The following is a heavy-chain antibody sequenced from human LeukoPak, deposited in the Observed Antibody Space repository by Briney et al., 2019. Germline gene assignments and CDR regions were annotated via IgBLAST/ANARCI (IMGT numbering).Heavy chain of an antibody. Sequence: SDTLSLTCAVSGSSIRSSKWWGWIRQPPGKGLEWIGYMYYSGSIYYNPSLKSRVTMSVDTSKSQFSLKVRYVTAADTAVYYCARGLNDSWTGENYWGQGTLVTVSS. V-gene: IGHV4-28*05. CDR2: MYYSGSI. D-gene: IGHD3-3*01. CDR3: ARGLNDSWTGENY. CDR1: GSSIRSSKW. J-gene: IGHJ4*02.